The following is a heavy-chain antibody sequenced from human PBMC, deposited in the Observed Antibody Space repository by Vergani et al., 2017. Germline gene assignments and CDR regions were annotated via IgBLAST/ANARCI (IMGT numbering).Heavy chain of an antibody. D-gene: IGHD1-7*01. V-gene: IGHV3-23*01. CDR2: ISGSGGNT. J-gene: IGHJ4*02. CDR1: GFTFSSYA. CDR3: AKNYRRSIRSPFDY. Sequence: EVQLLESGGGLVQPGGSLRLSCGASGFTFSSYAMTWVRQAPGKGLEWVSAISGSGGNTFYTDSVKGRFTISRDNSKDTLYLQMNSLRVEDTAIYYCAKNYRRSIRSPFDYWGQGTLVTVSS.